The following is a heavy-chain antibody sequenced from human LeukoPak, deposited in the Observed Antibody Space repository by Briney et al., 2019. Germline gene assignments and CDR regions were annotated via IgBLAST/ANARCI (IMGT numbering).Heavy chain of an antibody. D-gene: IGHD1-26*01. CDR3: AKALNSGSYSFDAFDI. J-gene: IGHJ3*02. V-gene: IGHV3-21*01. Sequence: GGSLRLSCAASGFTFDDYGMSWVRQAPGKGLEWVSSISSSSSYIYYADSVKGRFTISRDNAKNSLYLQMNSLRAEDTAVYYCAKALNSGSYSFDAFDIWGQGTMVTVSS. CDR1: GFTFDDYG. CDR2: ISSSSSYI.